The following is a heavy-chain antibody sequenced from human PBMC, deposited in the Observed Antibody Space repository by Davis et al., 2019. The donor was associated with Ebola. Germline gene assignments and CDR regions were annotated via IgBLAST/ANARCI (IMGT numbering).Heavy chain of an antibody. V-gene: IGHV3-23*01. D-gene: IGHD3-22*01. CDR3: ARASSGYDTRGSSDAFDI. Sequence: GESLKISCAASGFTFSGYAMTWVRQAPGKGLEWVSDISGSGGSTHYTDSVKGRFTISRDNAKNTLYLQMNSLRVEDTAVFYCARASSGYDTRGSSDAFDIWGQGTMVTVSS. J-gene: IGHJ3*02. CDR1: GFTFSGYA. CDR2: ISGSGGST.